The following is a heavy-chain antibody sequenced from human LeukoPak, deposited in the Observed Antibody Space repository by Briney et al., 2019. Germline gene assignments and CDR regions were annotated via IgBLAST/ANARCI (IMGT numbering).Heavy chain of an antibody. CDR2: INPSGDST. Sequence: ASVKASCKASGFSFSSYYMHWVRQAPGQGLEWMGIINPSGDSTSYTQKFHGRVTMTRDTSTTTVYMELSSLTSDDTAVYYCARAPGMTHFAWDKWGQGTLVTVSS. V-gene: IGHV1-46*01. D-gene: IGHD3-16*01. J-gene: IGHJ4*02. CDR1: GFSFSSYY. CDR3: ARAPGMTHFAWDK.